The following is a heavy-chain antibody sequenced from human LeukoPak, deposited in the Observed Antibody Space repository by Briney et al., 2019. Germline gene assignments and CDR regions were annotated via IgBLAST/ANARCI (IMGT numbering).Heavy chain of an antibody. J-gene: IGHJ4*02. CDR3: AAAMNNYFDY. CDR2: INHSGST. V-gene: IGHV4-34*01. D-gene: IGHD2-2*01. Sequence: PSETLSLTCAVYGGSFSGYYWSWIRQPPGKGLEWIGEINHSGSTDYNPSLKSRVTISVDTSKNQFSLKLSSVTAADTAVYYCAAAMNNYFDYWGQGTLVTVSS. CDR1: GGSFSGYY.